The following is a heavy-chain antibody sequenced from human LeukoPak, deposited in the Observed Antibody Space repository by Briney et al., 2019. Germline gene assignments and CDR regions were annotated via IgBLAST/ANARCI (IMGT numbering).Heavy chain of an antibody. CDR1: GGSLSAHH. Sequence: SETLFLTCGVYGGSLSAHHWSWIRQSPTKGLEWIGEINQSGSTKYNPSLKSRVTISIDTSNNQFSLKLSSVTAADTAMYYCANSGARDYYFYYMDVWGKGTTVTVSS. CDR3: ANSGARDYYFYYMDV. J-gene: IGHJ6*03. V-gene: IGHV4-34*01. D-gene: IGHD2-15*01. CDR2: INQSGST.